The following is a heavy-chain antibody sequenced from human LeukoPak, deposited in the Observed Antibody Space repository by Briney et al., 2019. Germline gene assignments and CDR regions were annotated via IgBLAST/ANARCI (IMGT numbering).Heavy chain of an antibody. V-gene: IGHV4-34*01. CDR2: INHSGST. Sequence: PSETLSLTCAVYGGSFSGYYWSWIRQPPGKGLEWIGEINHSGSTNYNPSLKSRVTISVDTSKNQFSLKLSSVTAADTAVYYCARWGPRYYYDSSGYYGYWGQGTLVTVSS. D-gene: IGHD3-22*01. J-gene: IGHJ4*02. CDR3: ARWGPRYYYDSSGYYGY. CDR1: GGSFSGYY.